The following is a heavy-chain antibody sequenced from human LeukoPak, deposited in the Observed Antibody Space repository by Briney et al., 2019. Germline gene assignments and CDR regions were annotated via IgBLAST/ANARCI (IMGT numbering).Heavy chain of an antibody. V-gene: IGHV3-9*01. CDR2: ISWNSGSI. J-gene: IGHJ5*02. D-gene: IGHD3-10*01. Sequence: GGSLRLSCAASGFTFDDYAMHWVRQGPGKGLEWVSGISWNSGSIGYADSVKGRFTISRDNAKNSLYLQMNSLRAEGTALYYCAKSKWFVGWFDPWGQGTLVTVSS. CDR1: GFTFDDYA. CDR3: AKSKWFVGWFDP.